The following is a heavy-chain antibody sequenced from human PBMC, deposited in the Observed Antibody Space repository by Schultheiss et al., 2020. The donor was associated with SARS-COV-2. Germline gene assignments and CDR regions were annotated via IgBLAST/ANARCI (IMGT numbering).Heavy chain of an antibody. V-gene: IGHV3-23*01. CDR1: GFTFSSYA. Sequence: VGSLRLSCAASGFTFSSYAMSWVRQAPGKGLEWVSAISGSGGSTYYADSVKGRFTISRDNSKNTLYLQMNSLRAEDTAVYYCAKGSRDYYDSSGYYAFDIWGQGTMVTVSS. D-gene: IGHD3-22*01. CDR3: AKGSRDYYDSSGYYAFDI. J-gene: IGHJ3*02. CDR2: ISGSGGST.